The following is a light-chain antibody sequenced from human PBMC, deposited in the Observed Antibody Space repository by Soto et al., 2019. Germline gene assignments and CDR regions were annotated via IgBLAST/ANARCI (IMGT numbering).Light chain of an antibody. CDR2: KAS. V-gene: IGKV1-5*03. J-gene: IGKJ1*01. Sequence: DIQMTQSPSTLSGSVGDRVTITCRASQTISSWFAWYQQKPGKAPKLLIYKASTLKSGVPSRFSGSGSGTEFTLTISSLQPDDFATYYCQHYNSYSEAFGQGTKVHIK. CDR1: QTISSW. CDR3: QHYNSYSEA.